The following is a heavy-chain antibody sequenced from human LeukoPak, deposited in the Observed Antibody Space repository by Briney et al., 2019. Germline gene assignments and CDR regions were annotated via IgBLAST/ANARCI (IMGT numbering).Heavy chain of an antibody. CDR2: FDPEDGET. CDR3: ATEGTSSPMDG. Sequence: ASVTVSCKVCGYTLTELSMHWVRQAPEKGLEWMGGFDPEDGETIYAQKFQGRVTMTEDTSTDTAYMELSSLRSEDTAVYYCATEGTSSPMDGWGQRTTGTGSS. V-gene: IGHV1-24*01. D-gene: IGHD2-2*01. J-gene: IGHJ6*02. CDR1: GYTLTELS.